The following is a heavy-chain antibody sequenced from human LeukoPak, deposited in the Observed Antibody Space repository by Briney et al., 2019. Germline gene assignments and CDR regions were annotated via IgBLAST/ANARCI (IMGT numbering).Heavy chain of an antibody. CDR2: IYHSGST. J-gene: IGHJ5*02. D-gene: IGHD2-2*01. Sequence: PSETLSLTCTVSGGSISSGGYYWSWIRQPPGKGLEWIGYIYHSGSTYYNPSLKSRVTISVDRSKNQFSLKLSSVTAADTAVYYCAGGSTSSRFDPWGQGTRVTVSS. CDR3: AGGSTSSRFDP. V-gene: IGHV4-30-2*01. CDR1: GGSISSGGYY.